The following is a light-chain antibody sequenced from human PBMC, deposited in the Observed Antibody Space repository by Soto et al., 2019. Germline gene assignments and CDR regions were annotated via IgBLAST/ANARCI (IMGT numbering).Light chain of an antibody. V-gene: IGLV3-21*04. CDR1: NIGSKS. CDR2: YDS. J-gene: IGLJ2*01. Sequence: SYELTQPPSVSVAPGKTARITCGGNNIGSKSVHWYQQKPGQAPVLVIYYDSDRPSGIPERFSGSNSGNTATLTISRVEAGDEADYYCQVWDSSSDHPVYVVFGGGTKVTVL. CDR3: QVWDSSSDHPVYVV.